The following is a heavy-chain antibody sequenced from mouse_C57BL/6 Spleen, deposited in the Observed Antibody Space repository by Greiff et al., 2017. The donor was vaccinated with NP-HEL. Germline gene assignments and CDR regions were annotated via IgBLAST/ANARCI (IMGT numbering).Heavy chain of an antibody. CDR1: GYTFTSYT. CDR3: ARDSNYFDY. J-gene: IGHJ2*01. D-gene: IGHD3-2*01. Sequence: LQESGAELARPGASVKMSCKASGYTFTSYTMHWVKQRPGQGLEWIGYINPSSGYTKYNQKFKDKATLTADKSSSTAYMQLSSLTSEDSAVYYCARDSNYFDYWGQGTTLTVSS. V-gene: IGHV1-4*01. CDR2: INPSSGYT.